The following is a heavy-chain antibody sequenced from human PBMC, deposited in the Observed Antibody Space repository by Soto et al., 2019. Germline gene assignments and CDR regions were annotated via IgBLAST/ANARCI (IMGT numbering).Heavy chain of an antibody. Sequence: QLQLQESGPGLVKPSETLSLSCTVSGGSITSSFYWGWIRQPPGKGLEWIGSIYGTGNTYYNPSRKGRVTISADTSKNQFSLNLISVTAADTAVYYCRSSSRYSTDVWGQGAKVTVSS. J-gene: IGHJ6*02. CDR1: GGSITSSFY. D-gene: IGHD6-13*01. CDR2: IYGTGNT. V-gene: IGHV4-39*01. CDR3: RSSSRYSTDV.